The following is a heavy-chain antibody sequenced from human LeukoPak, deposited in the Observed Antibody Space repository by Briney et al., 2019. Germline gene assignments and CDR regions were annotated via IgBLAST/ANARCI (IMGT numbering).Heavy chain of an antibody. Sequence: ASVKVSCKASGYTFTGYYMHWVRQAPGQGLEWMGWINPNSGGTNYAQKFQGRVTMTRDTSISTAYMELSSLRSDDTAVYYCARVPTVTTGVIPDWFDPWGQGTLVTVSS. CDR2: INPNSGGT. CDR1: GYTFTGYY. J-gene: IGHJ5*02. CDR3: ARVPTVTTGVIPDWFDP. V-gene: IGHV1-2*02. D-gene: IGHD4-23*01.